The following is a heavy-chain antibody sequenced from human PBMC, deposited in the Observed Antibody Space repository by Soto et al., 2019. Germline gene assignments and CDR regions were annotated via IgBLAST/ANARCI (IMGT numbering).Heavy chain of an antibody. J-gene: IGHJ1*01. CDR2: ITVNGIT. V-gene: IGHV4-4*07. D-gene: IGHD1-7*01. CDR1: GAYVSDFS. Sequence: QVQQLESGPGLVKPWDTLSLTCTVSGAYVSDFSWSWIRQPAGKGLEWIGRITVNGITQYTPSFRSRVTMSMDTSRNQFSRNLQSAPAADTALYYCARESGENWTYEAHWGQGTLVTVSS. CDR3: ARESGENWTYEAH.